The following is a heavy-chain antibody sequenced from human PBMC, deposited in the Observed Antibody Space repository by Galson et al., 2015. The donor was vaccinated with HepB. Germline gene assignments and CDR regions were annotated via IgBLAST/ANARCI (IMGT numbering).Heavy chain of an antibody. D-gene: IGHD2-21*01. CDR2: IWYDGSNQ. V-gene: IGHV3-33*01. Sequence: SLRLSCAASGFAFSRNGMHWVRQAPGKGLEWVGCIWYDGSNQHYGDSVKGRFTISRGNSKNTLYLQMNSLRVEDTAAYYCARETVILNWSLDLWGRGTLVTVSS. J-gene: IGHJ2*01. CDR3: ARETVILNWSLDL. CDR1: GFAFSRNG.